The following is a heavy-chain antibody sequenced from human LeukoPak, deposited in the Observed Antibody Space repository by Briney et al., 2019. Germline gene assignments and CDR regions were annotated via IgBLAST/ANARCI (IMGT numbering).Heavy chain of an antibody. CDR1: GYTFSSYH. Sequence: GASVKVSCKASGYTFSSYHIHWVRQAPGQGLEWMGWISAYNGNTNYAQKLQGRVTMTTDTSTSTAYMELRSLRSDDTAVYYCAREGGAVAGTPSYGMDVWGQGTTVTVSS. CDR3: AREGGAVAGTPSYGMDV. D-gene: IGHD6-19*01. V-gene: IGHV1-18*04. CDR2: ISAYNGNT. J-gene: IGHJ6*02.